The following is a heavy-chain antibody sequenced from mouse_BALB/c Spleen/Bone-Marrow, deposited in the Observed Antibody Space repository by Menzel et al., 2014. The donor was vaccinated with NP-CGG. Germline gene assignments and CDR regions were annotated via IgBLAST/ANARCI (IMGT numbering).Heavy chain of an antibody. CDR3: ARYDYGWYFSV. Sequence: EVQLQQSGAELVKPGASVKFSCTASGFNIKDIYMHWVKQRPEQGLEWIGRIDPANGNTKYDPKFQGKATITADTSSNTAYLQLSSLTSEDTAVYYCARYDYGWYFSVWGAGTTVTVSS. V-gene: IGHV14-3*02. CDR2: IDPANGNT. J-gene: IGHJ1*01. D-gene: IGHD2-4*01. CDR1: GFNIKDIY.